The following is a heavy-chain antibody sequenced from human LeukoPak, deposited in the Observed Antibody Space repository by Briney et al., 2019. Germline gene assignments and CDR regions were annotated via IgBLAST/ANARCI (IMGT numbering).Heavy chain of an antibody. Sequence: GGSLRLSCAAPGFTFSSYSMNWVRQAPGKGLEWVSYISSSSSTIYYADSVKGRFTISRDNAKNSLYLQMNSLRAEDTAVYYCARDKGHYYDSSGYDYWGQGTLVTVSS. D-gene: IGHD3-22*01. J-gene: IGHJ4*02. V-gene: IGHV3-48*04. CDR3: ARDKGHYYDSSGYDY. CDR2: ISSSSSTI. CDR1: GFTFSSYS.